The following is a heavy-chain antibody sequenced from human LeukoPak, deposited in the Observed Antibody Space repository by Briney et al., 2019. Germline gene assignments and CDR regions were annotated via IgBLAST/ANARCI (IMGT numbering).Heavy chain of an antibody. V-gene: IGHV4-4*07. J-gene: IGHJ4*02. CDR1: GGSISSYY. CDR2: IYTSGST. D-gene: IGHD6-19*01. Sequence: LETLSLTCTVSGGSISSYYWSWIRQPAGKGLEWIGRIYTSGSTNYNPSLKSRVTMSVDTSKNQFSLKLSSVTAADTAVYYCAREGAVAADFDYWGQGTLVTVSS. CDR3: AREGAVAADFDY.